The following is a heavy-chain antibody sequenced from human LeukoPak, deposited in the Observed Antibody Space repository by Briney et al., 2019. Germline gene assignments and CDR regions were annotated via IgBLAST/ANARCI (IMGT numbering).Heavy chain of an antibody. Sequence: GGSLRLSCAASGFTFSSYAMSWVRQAPGKGLEWVSTISDSGGNTPYADSVRGRFTISRDNSKNTLYLQMNSLRAEGTAIYYCAKPGSGWYAFDYWGQGTLVTVSS. J-gene: IGHJ4*02. CDR1: GFTFSSYA. D-gene: IGHD6-19*01. CDR2: ISDSGGNT. CDR3: AKPGSGWYAFDY. V-gene: IGHV3-23*01.